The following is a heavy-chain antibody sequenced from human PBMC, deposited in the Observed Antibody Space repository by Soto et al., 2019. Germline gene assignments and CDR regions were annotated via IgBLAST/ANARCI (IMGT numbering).Heavy chain of an antibody. CDR1: GFTFSSYS. D-gene: IGHD3-10*01. CDR3: ASHESIYGSGSYSGYYYYYGMDV. CDR2: ISSSSSYI. V-gene: IGHV3-21*01. Sequence: VGSLRLSCAASGFTFSSYSMNWVRQAPGKGLEWVSSISSSSSYIYYADSVKGRFTISRDNAKNSLYLQMNSLRAEDTAVYYCASHESIYGSGSYSGYYYYYGMDVWGQGTTVTVSS. J-gene: IGHJ6*02.